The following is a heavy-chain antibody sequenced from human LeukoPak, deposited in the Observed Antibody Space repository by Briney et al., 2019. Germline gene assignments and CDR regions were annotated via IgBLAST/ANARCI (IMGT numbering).Heavy chain of an antibody. J-gene: IGHJ4*01. CDR2: IRQDGEEK. D-gene: IGHD6-13*01. CDR1: GFTFSNYW. Sequence: GGSLRLSCAASGFTFSNYWMVWFRQAPGKGLEWLGNIRQDGEEKNYLDSVKGRFTFSRDNAKNSLYLQMDSLRAEDTAVYYCARGTLAAPGADYWGHGTLVRVFS. CDR3: ARGTLAAPGADY. V-gene: IGHV3-7*01.